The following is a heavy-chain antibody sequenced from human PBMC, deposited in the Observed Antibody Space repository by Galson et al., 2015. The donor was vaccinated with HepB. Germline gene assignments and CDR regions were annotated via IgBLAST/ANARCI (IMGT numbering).Heavy chain of an antibody. CDR1: GYTFTTYG. CDR2: INTSNGNT. D-gene: IGHD3-22*01. J-gene: IGHJ6*02. V-gene: IGHV1-18*01. Sequence: SVKVSCKASGYTFTTYGVSWVRQAPGQGLEWMGWINTSNGNTKYAQKLQGRVTMTTDTSTSTAYMELRSLRSDDTAVYYCARRLGIVTPQVYGSSGYYFGMDVWGQGTTVTVSS. CDR3: ARRLGIVTPQVYGSSGYYFGMDV.